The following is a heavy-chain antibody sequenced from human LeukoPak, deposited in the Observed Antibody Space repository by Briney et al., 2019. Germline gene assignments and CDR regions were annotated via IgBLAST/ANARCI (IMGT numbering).Heavy chain of an antibody. D-gene: IGHD6-19*01. J-gene: IGHJ4*02. CDR2: IYHSGST. CDR1: GYSISGGYY. V-gene: IGHV4-38-2*01. CDR3: ARATSSGWPNFDY. Sequence: SETLSLTCAVSGYSISGGYYWGWIRQPPGKGLEWIGSIYHSGSTYYNPSLKSRVTISVDTSKNQFSLKLSSVTAADTAVYYCARATSSGWPNFDYWGQGTLVTVSS.